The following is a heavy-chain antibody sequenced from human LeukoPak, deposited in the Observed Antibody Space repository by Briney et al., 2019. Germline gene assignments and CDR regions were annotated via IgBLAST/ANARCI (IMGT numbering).Heavy chain of an antibody. V-gene: IGHV3-53*01. CDR3: ARGNTANYDSSGYYPRYYYYYYMDV. J-gene: IGHJ6*03. Sequence: SGGSLRLSCAASGFTVSSNYMSWVRQAPGKGLEWVSVIYSGGSTYYADSVKGRFTISRDNSKNTLYLQMNSLRAEDTAVYYCARGNTANYDSSGYYPRYYYYYYMDVWGKGTTVTVSS. CDR1: GFTVSSNY. D-gene: IGHD3-22*01. CDR2: IYSGGST.